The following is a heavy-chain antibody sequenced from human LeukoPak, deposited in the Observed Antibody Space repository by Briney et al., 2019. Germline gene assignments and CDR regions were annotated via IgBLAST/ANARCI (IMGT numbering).Heavy chain of an antibody. CDR2: ISSSGSTI. Sequence: GGSLRLSCAASGFTFSSYEMNWVRQAPGKGLEWVSYISSSGSTIYYADSVKGRFTISRDNSKNTLYLQMNSLRAEDTAVYYCARTVGYGDYHWFDPWGQGTLVTVSS. CDR1: GFTFSSYE. J-gene: IGHJ5*02. D-gene: IGHD4-17*01. CDR3: ARTVGYGDYHWFDP. V-gene: IGHV3-48*03.